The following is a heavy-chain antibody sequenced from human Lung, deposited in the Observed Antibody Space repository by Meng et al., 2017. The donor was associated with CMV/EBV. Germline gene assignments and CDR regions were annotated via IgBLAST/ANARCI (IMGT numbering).Heavy chain of an antibody. CDR2: IYYSGST. D-gene: IGHD4-17*01. Sequence: HVQTQDARPGVVMPSQTLSLTCTVSGGFSRSGDLYWSWIRQHPGKGLEWFVYIYYSGSTYYNPPLRSRVAISIDSSNNQFALKLTSVTDPDNAVYFCATTNYSDYNWFDHWGQGTLVTVSS. CDR1: GGFSRSGDLY. CDR3: ATTNYSDYNWFDH. V-gene: IGHV4-31*03. J-gene: IGHJ5*02.